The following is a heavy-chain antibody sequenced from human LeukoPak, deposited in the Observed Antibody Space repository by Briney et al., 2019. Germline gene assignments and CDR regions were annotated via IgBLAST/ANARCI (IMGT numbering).Heavy chain of an antibody. D-gene: IGHD6-13*01. CDR3: AKDPGQQLDPHRLYYFDY. CDR1: GFTFDTYA. V-gene: IGHV3-23*01. Sequence: GGSLRLSCAASGFTFDTYALSWVRLAPGKGLEWVSGVGGSGGSTYYADSVKGRFTISRDNSKNTLYLQMNSLRAEDTAVYYCAKDPGQQLDPHRLYYFDYWGQGTLVTVSS. CDR2: VGGSGGST. J-gene: IGHJ4*02.